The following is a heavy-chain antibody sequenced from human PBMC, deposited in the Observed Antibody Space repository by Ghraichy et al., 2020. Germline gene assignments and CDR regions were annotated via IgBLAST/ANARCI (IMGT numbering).Heavy chain of an antibody. V-gene: IGHV4-4*02. CDR2: IYHSGTA. D-gene: IGHD3-3*01. J-gene: IGHJ3*02. CDR3: ARVRLESLFRALDI. CDR1: GDSISSSYW. Sequence: SETLSLTCAVSGDSISSSYWWSWVRQPPGKGLEWIGEIYHSGTANYNPSVNSRVTISVDKSRTQFSLKLSSVTAADTAVYYCARVRLESLFRALDIWGQGTMVTVSS.